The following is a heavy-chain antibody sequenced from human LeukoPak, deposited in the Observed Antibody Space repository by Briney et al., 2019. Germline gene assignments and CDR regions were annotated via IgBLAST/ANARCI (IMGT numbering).Heavy chain of an antibody. Sequence: SETLSLTCAVYGGSFSGYYWSWIRQPPGKGLEWIGEINHSGSTNYNPSLKSRVTISVDTSKNQFSLKLSSVTAADTAVYYCARLTKITMVRGVPYNLYYCYYMDVWGKGTTVTISS. CDR2: INHSGST. CDR3: ARLTKITMVRGVPYNLYYCYYMDV. J-gene: IGHJ6*03. CDR1: GGSFSGYY. D-gene: IGHD3-10*01. V-gene: IGHV4-34*01.